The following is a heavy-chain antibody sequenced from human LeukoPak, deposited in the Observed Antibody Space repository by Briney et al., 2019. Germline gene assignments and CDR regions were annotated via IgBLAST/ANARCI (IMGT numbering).Heavy chain of an antibody. D-gene: IGHD2-2*01. CDR3: AKLAPYCSSTSCLDY. V-gene: IGHV3-30*02. CDR1: GFTFSSYG. J-gene: IGHJ4*02. Sequence: GGSLRLSCAASGFTFSSYGMHWVRQAPGKGLEWVAFIRYDGSNKYYADSVKGRFTISRDNSKNTLYLQMNSLRAEDTAVYYCAKLAPYCSSTSCLDYWGQGALVTVSS. CDR2: IRYDGSNK.